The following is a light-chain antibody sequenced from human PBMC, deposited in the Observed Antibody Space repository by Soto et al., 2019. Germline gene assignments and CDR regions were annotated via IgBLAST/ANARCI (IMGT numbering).Light chain of an antibody. V-gene: IGKV3-20*01. CDR1: QSVSSSY. J-gene: IGKJ1*01. CDR3: QQYGSSPPFT. Sequence: THSPRTPCFSPRERTTLSLTARQSVSSSYLAWYQQKPGQAPRLLIYGASSRATGIPDRFGGSGSGTDFTLTIRRLEPEDFAVYYCQQYGSSPPFTFGQGTTGDNK. CDR2: GAS.